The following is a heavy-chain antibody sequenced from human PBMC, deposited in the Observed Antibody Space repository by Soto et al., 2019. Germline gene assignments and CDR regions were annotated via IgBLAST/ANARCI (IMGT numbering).Heavy chain of an antibody. V-gene: IGHV4-59*01. D-gene: IGHD3-10*01. J-gene: IGHJ3*02. Sequence: QVQLQESGPGLVKPSETLSLTCTVSGGSISSYYWSWIRQPPGKGLEWIGYIYYSGSTNYNPSLKSRVTISVDPSKNQFSLKLSSVTAADTAVYYCAGRALWFGGVDAFDIWGQGTMVTVSS. CDR2: IYYSGST. CDR1: GGSISSYY. CDR3: AGRALWFGGVDAFDI.